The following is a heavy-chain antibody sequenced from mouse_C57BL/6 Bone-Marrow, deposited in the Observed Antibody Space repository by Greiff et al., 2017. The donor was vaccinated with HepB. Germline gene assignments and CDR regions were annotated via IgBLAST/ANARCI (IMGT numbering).Heavy chain of an antibody. CDR2: IYPRDGST. Sequence: QVQLQQSDAELVKPGASVKISCKVSGYTFTDHTIHWLKQRPEQGLEWIGYIYPRDGSTKYNEKFKGKATLTADKSSRTAYMQLNSLTSEDSAVYFCAGWSYYYGSRYYFDYWGQGTTLTVSS. CDR3: AGWSYYYGSRYYFDY. V-gene: IGHV1-78*01. J-gene: IGHJ2*01. CDR1: GYTFTDHT. D-gene: IGHD1-1*01.